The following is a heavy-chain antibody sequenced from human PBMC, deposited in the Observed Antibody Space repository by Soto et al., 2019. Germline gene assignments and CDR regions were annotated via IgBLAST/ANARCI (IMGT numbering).Heavy chain of an antibody. CDR1: GFTFSTFS. Sequence: EVHLVESGGGLVQPGGSLRLSCAASGFTFSTFSMNWVRQAPGRGLEWISYISGGGRPISYADSVKGRFTISRDNAKNSLYLQMDSLTDEDTAVYYCAIDLGSAFDSWGQGTLVTVSS. D-gene: IGHD6-25*01. V-gene: IGHV3-48*02. J-gene: IGHJ4*02. CDR2: ISGGGRPI. CDR3: AIDLGSAFDS.